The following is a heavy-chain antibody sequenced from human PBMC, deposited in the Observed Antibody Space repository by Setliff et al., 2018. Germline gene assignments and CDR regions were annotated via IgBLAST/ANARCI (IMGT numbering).Heavy chain of an antibody. V-gene: IGHV3-48*03. CDR3: ARGSSSYDY. CDR1: GFTFSSYE. CDR2: ISSSGSTI. Sequence: PGGSLRLSCAASGFTFSSYEMNWVRQAPGKGLEWVSYISSSGSTIDYADSVKGRFTISRDNAKNSLYLQMNSLRAEDTAVYYCARGSSSYDYWGQGTLVTVSS. J-gene: IGHJ4*02. D-gene: IGHD6-6*01.